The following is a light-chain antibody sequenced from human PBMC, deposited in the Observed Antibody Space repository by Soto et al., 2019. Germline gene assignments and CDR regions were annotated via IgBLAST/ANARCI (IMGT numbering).Light chain of an antibody. CDR1: QSVDSSF. Sequence: DIVLTQSPGSLSLSPGERATLSCRASQSVDSSFFAWYQQKPGQAPRLLIYGASKRATGPPERFSGSGSGTDFTLTITRLEPEDFAVYYCQQYVSSVTFGQGTKVEIK. V-gene: IGKV3-20*01. CDR2: GAS. J-gene: IGKJ1*01. CDR3: QQYVSSVT.